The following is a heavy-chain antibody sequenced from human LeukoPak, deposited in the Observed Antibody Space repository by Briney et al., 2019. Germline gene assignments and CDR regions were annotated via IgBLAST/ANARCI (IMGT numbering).Heavy chain of an antibody. CDR2: MYSGGST. J-gene: IGHJ4*02. CDR1: GFTVSSNY. CDR3: ARDFVRGWSGGLDY. V-gene: IGHV3-53*01. Sequence: GGSLRLSCAASGFTVSSNYMSWVRQAPGKGLEGVSVMYSGGSTYYADSVKGRFTISRDNSKNKLYLQMNSLRAEDTAVYYCARDFVRGWSGGLDYWGQGTLVTVSS. D-gene: IGHD6-19*01.